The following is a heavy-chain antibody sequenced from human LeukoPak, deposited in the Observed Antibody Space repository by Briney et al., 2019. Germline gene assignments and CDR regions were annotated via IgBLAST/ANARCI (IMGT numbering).Heavy chain of an antibody. Sequence: PSETLSLTCPVSGASISSSSHYWGWIRQPPGKGLEWIGNIYYSGRTYYNPSLKNRVTISVDTAKNQFSLSLSSVTAADTAVYYCARHDELLHWFDPWGQGTLVTVSS. CDR1: GASISSSSHY. CDR2: IYYSGRT. V-gene: IGHV4-39*01. CDR3: ARHDELLHWFDP. J-gene: IGHJ5*02. D-gene: IGHD1-26*01.